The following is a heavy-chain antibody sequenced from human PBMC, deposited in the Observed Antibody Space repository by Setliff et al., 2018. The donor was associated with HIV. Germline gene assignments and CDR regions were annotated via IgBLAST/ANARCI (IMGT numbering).Heavy chain of an antibody. V-gene: IGHV4-30-4*08. CDR3: ARDRENDHDSTSDLEI. J-gene: IGHJ3*02. Sequence: SETLSLTCTVSGGSISSDDYYWNWIPQPPGKGLEGIGYIYYSGSTYYNPSLKSRVTISVDTSKSQFSLKLSSVTAADTAVYYCARDRENDHDSTSDLEIWGQGTMVTVSS. D-gene: IGHD2-8*01. CDR1: GGSISSDDYY. CDR2: IYYSGST.